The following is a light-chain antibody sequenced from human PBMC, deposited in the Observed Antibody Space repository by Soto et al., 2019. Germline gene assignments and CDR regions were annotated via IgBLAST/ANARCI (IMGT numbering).Light chain of an antibody. CDR1: SSNIGSNY. CDR2: KND. Sequence: QAVVTQPPSASGTPGQRVTISCSGSSSNIGSNYVYWYQQLPGTAPKVLIYKNDQRPSGVPDRFSGSKSGTSASLAISGLRSEDEADYYCAAWDDSLSGVFGGGTKLTVL. J-gene: IGLJ3*02. V-gene: IGLV1-47*01. CDR3: AAWDDSLSGV.